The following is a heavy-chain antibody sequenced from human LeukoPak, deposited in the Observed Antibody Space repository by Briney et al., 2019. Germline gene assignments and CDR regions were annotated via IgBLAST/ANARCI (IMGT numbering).Heavy chain of an antibody. CDR1: GFTFSSYW. CDR2: INQDGSER. Sequence: GGSLRLSCAASGFTFSSYWMSWVRQAPGRELEWVANINQDGSERYYVDSVKGRFTISRDNAKNSLYLQMNSLRAEDTAVYYCARALGPAVTERLDYWGQGTLVAVSS. J-gene: IGHJ4*02. D-gene: IGHD1-1*01. CDR3: ARALGPAVTERLDY. V-gene: IGHV3-7*01.